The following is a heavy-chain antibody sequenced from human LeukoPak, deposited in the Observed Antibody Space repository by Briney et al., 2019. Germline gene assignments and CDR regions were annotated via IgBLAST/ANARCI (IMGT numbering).Heavy chain of an antibody. CDR1: GYSFPSYW. CDR3: PILHSSLYLDS. J-gene: IGHJ4*02. Sequence: GESLKISCKGSGYSFPSYWIGWVRQMPGKGLEWMGIIYPGDSDTRYSPSFQGQVTISADKSTSTAYLPWYSLKASDTAMYFCPILHSSLYLDSWGQGTLVTVSS. D-gene: IGHD2/OR15-2a*01. V-gene: IGHV5-51*01. CDR2: IYPGDSDT.